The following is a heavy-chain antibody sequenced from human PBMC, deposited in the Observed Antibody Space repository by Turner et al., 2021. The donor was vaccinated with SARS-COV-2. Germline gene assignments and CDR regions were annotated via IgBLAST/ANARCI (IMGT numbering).Heavy chain of an antibody. CDR1: GYTLIELS. CDR3: ATGYAYCGGDCSIDY. Sequence: QVQLVQSGAEVKKPGASVKVSCKVSGYTLIELSMHWVRQAPGKGLEWMGGFDPEDGETIYAQKFQGRVTMTEDTSTDTAYMELSSLRSEDTAMYYCATGYAYCGGDCSIDYWGQGTLVTVSS. D-gene: IGHD2-21*02. CDR2: FDPEDGET. J-gene: IGHJ4*02. V-gene: IGHV1-24*01.